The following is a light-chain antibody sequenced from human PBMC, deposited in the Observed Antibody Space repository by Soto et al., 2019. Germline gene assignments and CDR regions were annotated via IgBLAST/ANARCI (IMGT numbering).Light chain of an antibody. CDR2: GAS. J-gene: IGKJ1*01. CDR3: QQYNGWWT. V-gene: IGKV3-15*01. CDR1: QSVSSN. Sequence: EIVMTQSPATLSVSPGERATLSCRPSQSVSSNLVWYQQKPGQAPRLLIYGASTRATGIPARFSGSGSGTEFTLTISSLQSEDFAIYYCQQYNGWWTFGQGTKVEI.